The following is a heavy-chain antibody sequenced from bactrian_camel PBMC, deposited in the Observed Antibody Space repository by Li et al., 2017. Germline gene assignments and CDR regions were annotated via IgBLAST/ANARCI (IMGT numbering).Heavy chain of an antibody. V-gene: IGHV3S1*01. Sequence: LVESGGGSVQAGGSLRLSCAASAATGGPYYMAYFRQPPGKEREGVATITPDTGNTDYADSVKGRFTISQDGAENTVYLQMNHLKPDDTAVYYCAAGPGAAGPGTRWCPVVAGYIGFKYWGQGTQVTV. CDR2: ITPDTGNT. D-gene: IGHD6*01. CDR3: AAGPGAAGPGTRWCPVVAGYIGFKY. J-gene: IGHJ4*01. CDR1: AATGGPYY.